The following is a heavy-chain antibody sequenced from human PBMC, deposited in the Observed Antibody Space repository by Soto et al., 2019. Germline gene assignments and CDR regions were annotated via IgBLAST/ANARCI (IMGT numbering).Heavy chain of an antibody. CDR2: IYYSGST. V-gene: IGHV4-59*08. Sequence: QVQLQESGPGLVKPSETLSLTCTVSGGSISSYYWSWIRQPPGKGLEWIGYIYYSGSTNYNPSLESRVTMSVATSKTPCSLKLSSVTAADTAVYYCARFNWYFDLWGRGTLVTVSS. J-gene: IGHJ2*01. CDR3: ARFNWYFDL. CDR1: GGSISSYY.